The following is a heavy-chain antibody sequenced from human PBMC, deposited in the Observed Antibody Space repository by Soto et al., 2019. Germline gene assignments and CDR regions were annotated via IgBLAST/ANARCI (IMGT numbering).Heavy chain of an antibody. CDR3: ARLSYGLVAMLLLSLSDYYYGMDV. V-gene: IGHV4-39*01. D-gene: IGHD2-2*01. J-gene: IGHJ6*02. CDR2: IYYSGST. Sequence: QLQLQESGPGLVKPSETLSLTCTVSGGSISSSSYYWGWIRQPPGKGLEWIGSIYYSGSTYYNPSLKSRVTTSVDTSKNQFSLKLSSVTAADTAVYYCARLSYGLVAMLLLSLSDYYYGMDVWGQGTTVTVSS. CDR1: GGSISSSSYY.